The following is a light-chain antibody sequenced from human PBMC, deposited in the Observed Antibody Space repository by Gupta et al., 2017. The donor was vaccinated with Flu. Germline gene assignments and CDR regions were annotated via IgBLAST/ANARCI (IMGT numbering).Light chain of an antibody. J-gene: IGKJ2*01. CDR2: GAS. CDR3: QQDNKWPHT. V-gene: IGKV3-15*01. CDR1: QSVSSN. Sequence: EILMTQSPATLSVSPGERSTLSCRASQSVSSNLAWYQQKPGQAPRLVMYGASTRGADIPARFSGSGSETEFNLTISSLQSEDFALYYCQQDNKWPHTFGQGTKLEIK.